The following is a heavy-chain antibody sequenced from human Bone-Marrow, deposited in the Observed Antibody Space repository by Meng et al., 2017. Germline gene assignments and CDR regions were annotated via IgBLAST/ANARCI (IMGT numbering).Heavy chain of an antibody. CDR2: INPNSGGT. V-gene: IGHV1-2*06. CDR3: VRDENISLGKLFGDY. D-gene: IGHD2-21*01. CDR1: GYTFTDYY. Sequence: QVQLGQSGAEVKKPGASVKVSCKASGYTFTDYYLHWVRQAPGQGLEWMGRINPNSGGTNYAQKFQGRVSMTGDTSISTAYVELSSLRSDDTAVYYCVRDENISLGKLFGDYWGQGTMVTVSS. J-gene: IGHJ4*02.